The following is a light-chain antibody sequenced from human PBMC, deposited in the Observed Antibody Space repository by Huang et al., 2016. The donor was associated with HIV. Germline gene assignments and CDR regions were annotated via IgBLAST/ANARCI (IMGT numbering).Light chain of an antibody. Sequence: EIVLTQSPATLSLSPGETATLSCRASQSVSSYLAWYQQKPGQAPRLLIYDASNRANGIPARFSGSGSGTDFTLTISSLEPEDFAVYYCQQRTKWPTWTFGQGTKVEIK. V-gene: IGKV3-11*01. CDR3: QQRTKWPTWT. CDR1: QSVSSY. J-gene: IGKJ1*01. CDR2: DAS.